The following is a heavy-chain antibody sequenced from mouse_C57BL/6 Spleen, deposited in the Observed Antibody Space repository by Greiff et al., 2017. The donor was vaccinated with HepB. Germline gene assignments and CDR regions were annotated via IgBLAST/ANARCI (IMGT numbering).Heavy chain of an antibody. CDR1: GYTFTSYG. Sequence: SGAELARPGASVKLSCKASGYTFTSYGISWVKQRTGQGLEWIGEIYPRSGNTYYNEKFKGKATLTADKSSSTAYMELRSLTSEDSAVYFCARRDYDYDGGTWFAYWGQGTLVTVSA. D-gene: IGHD2-4*01. CDR3: ARRDYDYDGGTWFAY. J-gene: IGHJ3*01. V-gene: IGHV1-81*01. CDR2: IYPRSGNT.